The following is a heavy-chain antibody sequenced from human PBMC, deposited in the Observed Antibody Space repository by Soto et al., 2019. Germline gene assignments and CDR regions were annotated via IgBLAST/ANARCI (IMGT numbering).Heavy chain of an antibody. CDR2: IYHSGST. CDR1: GGSISSGGYS. CDR3: AREVYGDYAGTRYWFDP. D-gene: IGHD4-17*01. V-gene: IGHV4-30-2*01. Sequence: SETLSLTCAVSGGSISSGGYSWSWIRQPPGKGLEWIGYIYHSGSTYYNPSLKSRVTISVDRSKNQFSLKLSSVTAADTAVYYCAREVYGDYAGTRYWFDPWGQGTLVTVSS. J-gene: IGHJ5*02.